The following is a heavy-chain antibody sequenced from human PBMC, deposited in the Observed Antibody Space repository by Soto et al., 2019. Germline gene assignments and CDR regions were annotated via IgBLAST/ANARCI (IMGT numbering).Heavy chain of an antibody. Sequence: GGSLRLACPASGFTFSTYTMSWVRHAPGKGLEWVSGVSGTGTRTYYADSVKGRFTISRDNSESTLSLQMNSLRDEDTAVYYCAKDPNTDLLVGFEFGGQGTMVTVSS. J-gene: IGHJ3*01. V-gene: IGHV3-23*01. CDR1: GFTFSTYT. CDR2: VSGTGTRT. CDR3: AKDPNTDLLVGFEF.